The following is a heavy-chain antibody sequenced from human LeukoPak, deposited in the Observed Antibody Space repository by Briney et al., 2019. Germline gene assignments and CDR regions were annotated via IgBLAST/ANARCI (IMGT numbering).Heavy chain of an antibody. Sequence: GGSLRLSCAASGFTFSSYAMTWVRQAPGKGLEWVANIKQDGSKKSYVDSVKGRFTISRDNAKNSLYLQMNSLRAEDTAVYYCARRYFDYWGQGTLVTVSS. J-gene: IGHJ4*02. CDR2: IKQDGSKK. CDR1: GFTFSSYA. CDR3: ARRYFDY. V-gene: IGHV3-7*01.